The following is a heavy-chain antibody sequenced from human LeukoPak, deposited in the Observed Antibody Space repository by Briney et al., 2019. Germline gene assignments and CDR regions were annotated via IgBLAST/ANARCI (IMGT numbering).Heavy chain of an antibody. D-gene: IGHD2-15*01. J-gene: IGHJ3*02. CDR1: GFIFSDYY. CDR3: ARETYCRGGSCYKGNAFDI. V-gene: IGHV3-11*04. CDR2: IIDSGTKI. Sequence: GGSLRLSCAASGFIFSDYYMGWIRQAPGRGLEWVSYIIDSGTKIYYTDSVKGRFTMSRDNAKKSLYLQMNSLGADDTAVYYCARETYCRGGSCYKGNAFDIWGQGTMVTVSS.